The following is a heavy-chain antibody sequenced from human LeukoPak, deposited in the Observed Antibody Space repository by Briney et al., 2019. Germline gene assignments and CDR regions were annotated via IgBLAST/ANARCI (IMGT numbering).Heavy chain of an antibody. J-gene: IGHJ5*02. V-gene: IGHV4-34*01. Sequence: SSETLSLTCAVYGGSFSGYYWSWIRQPPGKGLGWIGEINHSGSTNYNPSLKSRVTISVDTSKNQFSLKLSSVTAADTAVYYCARRNWGSYSTWGQGTLVTVS. CDR2: INHSGST. CDR1: GGSFSGYY. D-gene: IGHD3-16*01. CDR3: ARRNWGSYST.